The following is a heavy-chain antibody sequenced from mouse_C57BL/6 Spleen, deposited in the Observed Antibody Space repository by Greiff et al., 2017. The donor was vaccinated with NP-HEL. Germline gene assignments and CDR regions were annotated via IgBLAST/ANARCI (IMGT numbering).Heavy chain of an antibody. Sequence: EVQLQQSGPELVKPGASVKIPCKASGYTFTDHNMDWVKQSHGKSLEWIGDINPNNGGTIYNQKFKGKATLTVDKSSSTAYMELRSLTSEDTAVYCCTRGLRRAWFAYWGQGTLVTVSA. CDR1: GYTFTDHN. J-gene: IGHJ3*01. CDR2: INPNNGGT. V-gene: IGHV1-18*01. D-gene: IGHD3-2*02. CDR3: TRGLRRAWFAY.